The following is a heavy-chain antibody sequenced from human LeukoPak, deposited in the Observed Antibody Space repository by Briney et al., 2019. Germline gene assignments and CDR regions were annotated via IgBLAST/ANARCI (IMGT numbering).Heavy chain of an antibody. V-gene: IGHV3-74*01. J-gene: IGHJ1*01. Sequence: HAGGSLRLSCAASGFTFSSYWMHWVRQTPGKGLVWLSRIIGDGSSTNYAESAKGRFTISRDNAKNTVYLQMNSLRDEDTAVYYCLRGGGSGSYGYFQHWGQGTLVTVSS. CDR3: LRGGGSGSYGYFQH. CDR2: IIGDGSST. D-gene: IGHD3-10*01. CDR1: GFTFSSYW.